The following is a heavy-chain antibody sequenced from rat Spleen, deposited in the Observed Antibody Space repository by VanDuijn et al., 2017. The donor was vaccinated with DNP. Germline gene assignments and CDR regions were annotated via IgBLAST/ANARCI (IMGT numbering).Heavy chain of an antibody. CDR2: ITYDSSNT. CDR3: ARRDY. Sequence: EVKLVESGGGLVQPGRSLKLSCAASGFNFNDYWMAWVRQPPTKRLEWVASITYDSSNTYYRDSVKGRFTISRDNAKSTLYLQMDSLRSEDTATYYCARRDYWGQGVMVTVSS. V-gene: IGHV5-29*01. CDR1: GFNFNDYW. J-gene: IGHJ2*01.